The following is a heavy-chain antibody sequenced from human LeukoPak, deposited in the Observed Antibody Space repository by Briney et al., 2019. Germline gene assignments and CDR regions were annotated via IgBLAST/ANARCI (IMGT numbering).Heavy chain of an antibody. CDR3: ARGDNWNGNYYYGMDV. CDR2: INPNSGDT. J-gene: IGHJ6*02. D-gene: IGHD1-20*01. V-gene: IGHV1-2*02. Sequence: GASAKVSCKASGYTFTGYYMHWVRQAPGQGLEWMGWINPNSGDTNYAQKFQGRVTMTTDTSTSTAYMELSRLRSDETAVYYCARGDNWNGNYYYGMDVWGQGTTVTVSS. CDR1: GYTFTGYY.